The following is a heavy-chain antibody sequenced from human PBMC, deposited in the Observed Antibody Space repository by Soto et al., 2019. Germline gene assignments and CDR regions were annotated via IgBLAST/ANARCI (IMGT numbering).Heavy chain of an antibody. CDR2: IYWDGDK. Sequence: QITLKESGPTLVKPTQTLTLTCTFSGFSLNTGGLGVGWIRQPPGKALEWLALIYWDGDKRYSPSLKSRLSITKDTSNNQVVLTMTDMDPVDTATYYCAHIRWGGDCLRSYSAHYYYGMDVWGQGTTGTVS. CDR3: AHIRWGGDCLRSYSAHYYYGMDV. CDR1: GFSLNTGGLG. D-gene: IGHD2-21*02. J-gene: IGHJ6*02. V-gene: IGHV2-5*02.